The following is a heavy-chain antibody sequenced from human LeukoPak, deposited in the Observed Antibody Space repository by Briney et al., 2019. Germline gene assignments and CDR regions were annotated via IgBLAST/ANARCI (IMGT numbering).Heavy chain of an antibody. CDR3: VRQRGASGTINHFDP. Sequence: GEFLKISRKTSGYRFTTYWIGWVRQMPGTGLEGVGAIYPDDSDTRYSPAFQGQVVISADRSIRTAYLQWNTLETSDTAMYYCVRQRGASGTINHFDPWGQGTLVTVSS. V-gene: IGHV5-51*01. CDR1: GYRFTTYW. CDR2: IYPDDSDT. D-gene: IGHD3-10*01. J-gene: IGHJ5*02.